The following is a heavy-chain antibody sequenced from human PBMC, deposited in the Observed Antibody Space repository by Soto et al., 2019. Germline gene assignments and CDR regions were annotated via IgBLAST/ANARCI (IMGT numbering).Heavy chain of an antibody. J-gene: IGHJ4*02. V-gene: IGHV3-23*01. Sequence: EVQLLESGGGLVQPGGSLRLSCAASGFTFSSYAMSWVRQAPGKGLEWVSAISGSGGSTYYADSVKGRFTISSDNSKNRLYLQMNSLRAEDTAVYYCAKETDYDFWSGYYAAIDYWGQGTLVTVSS. CDR2: ISGSGGST. CDR1: GFTFSSYA. CDR3: AKETDYDFWSGYYAAIDY. D-gene: IGHD3-3*01.